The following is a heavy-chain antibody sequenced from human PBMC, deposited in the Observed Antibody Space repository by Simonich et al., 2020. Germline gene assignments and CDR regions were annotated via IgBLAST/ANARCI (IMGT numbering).Heavy chain of an antibody. J-gene: IGHJ2*01. CDR3: ARGGLGHWYFDL. V-gene: IGHV1-2*02. Sequence: QVQLVQSGAEVKKPGASVKVSCKASGYTFTGYYMHWVRQAPGQGLEWMGWVNPNGCGTNYAQKFQGRGTMTRDTSISTAYMGLSRLRSDDTAVYYCARGGLGHWYFDLWGRGTLVTVSS. D-gene: IGHD6-25*01. CDR2: VNPNGCGT. CDR1: GYTFTGYY.